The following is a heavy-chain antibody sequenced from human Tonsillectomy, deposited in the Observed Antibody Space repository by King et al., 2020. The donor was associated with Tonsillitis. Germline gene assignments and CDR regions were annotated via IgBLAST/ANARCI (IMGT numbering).Heavy chain of an antibody. J-gene: IGHJ6*02. CDR1: GGSISSSSYY. V-gene: IGHV4-39*07. Sequence: LQLQESGPGLVKPSETLSLTCTVSGGSISSSSYYWGWIRQPPGKGLEWIGSIYYSGSTYYNPSLKSRVTISVDTSKTRFSLKLSSVTAADTALYYCARDCSSTSCFGVYYGMDVWGQGTTVTVSS. CDR3: ARDCSSTSCFGVYYGMDV. D-gene: IGHD2-2*01. CDR2: IYYSGST.